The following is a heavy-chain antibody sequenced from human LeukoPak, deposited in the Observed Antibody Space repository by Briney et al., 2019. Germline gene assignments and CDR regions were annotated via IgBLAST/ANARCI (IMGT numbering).Heavy chain of an antibody. CDR3: VRDRGWFDP. CDR2: IYYSGST. D-gene: IGHD3-10*01. Sequence: SETLSLTCTVSGGSISSGDYYWSWIRQPPGKGLEWIGYIYYSGSTYYNPSLKSRVTISVGTSKNQFSLKLNSVTAADTAVYFCVRDRGWFDPWGQGTLVTVSS. J-gene: IGHJ5*02. CDR1: GGSISSGDYY. V-gene: IGHV4-30-4*08.